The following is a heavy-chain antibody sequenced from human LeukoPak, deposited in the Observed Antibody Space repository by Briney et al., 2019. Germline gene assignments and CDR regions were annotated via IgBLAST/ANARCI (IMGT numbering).Heavy chain of an antibody. CDR3: ATGIGVVVVAASNAFDI. D-gene: IGHD2-15*01. V-gene: IGHV1-8*03. CDR2: MNPNSGNT. CDR1: GYTFTSYD. Sequence: ASVKVSCKASGYTFTSYDINWVRQATGQGLEWMGWMNPNSGNTGYAQKFQGRVTITRNTSISTAYMELSSLRSEDTAVYYCATGIGVVVVAASNAFDIWDQGTMVTVSS. J-gene: IGHJ3*02.